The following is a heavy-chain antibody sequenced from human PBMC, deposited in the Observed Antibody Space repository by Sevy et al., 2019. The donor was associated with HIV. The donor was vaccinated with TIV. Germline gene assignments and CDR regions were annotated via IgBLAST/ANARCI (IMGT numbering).Heavy chain of an antibody. J-gene: IGHJ1*01. Sequence: ASVKVSCKASGYTFTSYGISWVRQAPGQGLEWMGWISAYNGNTNYVQKLQGRVTMTTDTSTSTAYMELRSLRSDDTAVYYCARGAAVAGRGEYFQHWGQGTLVTVSS. CDR3: ARGAAVAGRGEYFQH. CDR1: GYTFTSYG. CDR2: ISAYNGNT. D-gene: IGHD6-19*01. V-gene: IGHV1-18*04.